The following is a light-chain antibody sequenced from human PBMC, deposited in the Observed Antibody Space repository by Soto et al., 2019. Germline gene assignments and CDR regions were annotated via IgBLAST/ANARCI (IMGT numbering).Light chain of an antibody. CDR1: QSVSSSY. CDR2: GAS. CDR3: QEYGSSRP. J-gene: IGKJ1*01. V-gene: IGKV3-20*01. Sequence: EIVLTQSPGPLSLSPGERATLSCRASQSVSSSYLAWYQQKPGQAPRLLIYGASSRATGIPDRFSGSGSGTDFTLTISRLEPEDFAVYYCQEYGSSRPLGQGTQVQIK.